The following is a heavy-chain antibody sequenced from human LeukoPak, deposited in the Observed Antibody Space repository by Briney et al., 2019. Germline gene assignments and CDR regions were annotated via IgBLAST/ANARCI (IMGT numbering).Heavy chain of an antibody. J-gene: IGHJ4*02. CDR2: ISGSGGST. CDR1: IFTFSIYA. CDR3: AKKGGYDYVWGSYRL. D-gene: IGHD3-16*02. V-gene: IGHV3-23*01. Sequence: GGFLRLSCAASIFTFSIYAMSCVRQAPGKGLEWVSAISGSGGSTYYADSVKGRFTISRDNSKNTLYLQMNSLRAEDTAVYYCAKKGGYDYVWGSYRLWGQGTLVTVSS.